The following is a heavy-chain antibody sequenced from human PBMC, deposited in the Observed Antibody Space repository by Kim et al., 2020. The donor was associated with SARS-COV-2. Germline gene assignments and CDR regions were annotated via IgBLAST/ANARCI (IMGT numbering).Heavy chain of an antibody. CDR1: GFTFNKAW. J-gene: IGHJ6*02. Sequence: GGSLRLSCAASGFTFNKAWMNWVRQAPGKGLEWVGRIKSKADGGIIEYAAPVKGRFTISRDDSKDTLYLQMNSLKTEDSARYYCTTEWAGTQYYGMDVWGQGTTVTVSS. CDR3: TTEWAGTQYYGMDV. D-gene: IGHD6-19*01. CDR2: IKSKADGGII. V-gene: IGHV3-15*01.